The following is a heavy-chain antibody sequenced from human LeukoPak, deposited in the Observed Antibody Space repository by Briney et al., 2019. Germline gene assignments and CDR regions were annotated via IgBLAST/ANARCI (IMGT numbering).Heavy chain of an antibody. CDR1: GGSISSYY. D-gene: IGHD1-26*01. J-gene: IGHJ4*02. V-gene: IGHV4-59*08. Sequence: SETLSLTCTVSGGSISSYYWSWIRQPPGKGLEWIGYIYYSGSTNYNPSLESRVTISGDTSKNQFSLRLDSVTAADTAVYYCARRLVGPAGYFDSWGQGTLVTVSS. CDR2: IYYSGST. CDR3: ARRLVGPAGYFDS.